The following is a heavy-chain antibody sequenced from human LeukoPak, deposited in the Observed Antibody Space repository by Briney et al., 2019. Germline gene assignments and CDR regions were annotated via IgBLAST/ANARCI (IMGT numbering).Heavy chain of an antibody. Sequence: GGSLRLSCAASGFTFSSYEMNWVRQAPGKGLEWVSYISSSGSTIYYADSVKGRFTISRDNAKNSLYLQMNSLRAEDTAVYYCARDLSIAARGGIWGQRTMVTVSS. V-gene: IGHV3-48*03. J-gene: IGHJ3*02. D-gene: IGHD6-6*01. CDR3: ARDLSIAARGGI. CDR1: GFTFSSYE. CDR2: ISSSGSTI.